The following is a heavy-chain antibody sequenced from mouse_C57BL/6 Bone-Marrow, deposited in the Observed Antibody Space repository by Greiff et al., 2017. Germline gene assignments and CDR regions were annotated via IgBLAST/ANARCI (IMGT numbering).Heavy chain of an antibody. V-gene: IGHV1-7*01. Sequence: QVQLKESGAELAKPGASVKLSCKASGYTFTSYWMHWVKQRPGQGLEWIGYINPSSGYTKYNQKFKDKATLTADKSSSTDYMQLSSLTYEDSAVXYCARSRTGTSYYFDYWGQGTTLTVSS. D-gene: IGHD4-1*01. CDR1: GYTFTSYW. J-gene: IGHJ2*01. CDR2: INPSSGYT. CDR3: ARSRTGTSYYFDY.